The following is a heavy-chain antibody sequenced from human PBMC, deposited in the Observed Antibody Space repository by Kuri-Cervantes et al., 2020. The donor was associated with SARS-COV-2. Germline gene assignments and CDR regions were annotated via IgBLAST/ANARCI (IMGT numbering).Heavy chain of an antibody. Sequence: ASVKVSCKASGYTFTGYYMHWVRQAPGQGLEWMGWINPNSGGTNYAQKFQGRVTMTRDTSISTAYMELSRLRSDDTAVYYCARGWSGYSLDPPPFDYWGQGTLVTVSS. J-gene: IGHJ4*02. V-gene: IGHV1-2*02. D-gene: IGHD3-3*01. CDR2: INPNSGGT. CDR1: GYTFTGYY. CDR3: ARGWSGYSLDPPPFDY.